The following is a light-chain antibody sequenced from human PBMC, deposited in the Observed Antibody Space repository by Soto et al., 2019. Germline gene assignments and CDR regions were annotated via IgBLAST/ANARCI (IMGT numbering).Light chain of an antibody. V-gene: IGKV3D-20*02. CDR3: QQRSNWPIT. CDR2: GAS. CDR1: QIVSSNY. J-gene: IGKJ5*01. Sequence: EIVLTQSPGTLSLSPGERASLSCRASQIVSSNYLAWFQQKPGQAPRLLISGASTRATGISARFSGSGSGTEFTLTISSLQSEDFAVYYCQQRSNWPITFGQGTRLEI.